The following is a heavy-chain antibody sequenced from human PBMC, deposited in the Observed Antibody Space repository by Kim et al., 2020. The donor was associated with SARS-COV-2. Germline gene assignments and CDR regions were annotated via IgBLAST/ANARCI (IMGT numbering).Heavy chain of an antibody. CDR2: IKQDGSEK. Sequence: GGSLRLSCAASGFTFSSYWMSWVRQAPGKGLEWVANIKQDGSEKYYVDSVKGRFTISRDNAKNSLYLQMNSLRAEDTAVYYCARELGYGSLIYYYYGMDVWGQGTTVTVSS. J-gene: IGHJ6*02. D-gene: IGHD2-15*01. CDR1: GFTFSSYW. CDR3: ARELGYGSLIYYYYGMDV. V-gene: IGHV3-7*01.